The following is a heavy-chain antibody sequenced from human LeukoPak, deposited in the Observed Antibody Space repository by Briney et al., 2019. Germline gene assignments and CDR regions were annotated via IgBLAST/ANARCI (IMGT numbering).Heavy chain of an antibody. J-gene: IGHJ4*02. CDR3: ARDRDGPDY. D-gene: IGHD5-24*01. CDR2: INSDGSST. CDR1: GFAFSSYW. Sequence: GGSLRLSCAASGFAFSSYWMHWVRHGPGKGLVWVSRINSDGSSTRYADSVKGRFTISRDNAKNTLYLQMNSLRAEDTAVYYCARDRDGPDYWGQGTLVTVSS. V-gene: IGHV3-74*01.